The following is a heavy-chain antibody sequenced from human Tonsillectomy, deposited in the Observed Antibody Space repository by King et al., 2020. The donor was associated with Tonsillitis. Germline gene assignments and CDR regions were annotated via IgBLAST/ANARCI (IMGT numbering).Heavy chain of an antibody. CDR3: ARLED. CDR1: GVTFTNNG. Sequence: VQLVESGGGVVQPGRSLRLSCATSGVTFTNNGIHWVRQAPGKGLEWVAALSSAGTNEYYADSVKGRFTISRDTSKNTLYLQMHSLRAEDTAVYFCARLEDWGRGTLVTVSS. CDR2: LSSAGTNE. V-gene: IGHV3-33*05. J-gene: IGHJ4*02.